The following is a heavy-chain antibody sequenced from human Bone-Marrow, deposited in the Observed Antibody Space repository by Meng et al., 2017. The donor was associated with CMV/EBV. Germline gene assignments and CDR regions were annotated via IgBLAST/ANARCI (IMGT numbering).Heavy chain of an antibody. CDR1: GDSVSSNSAA. J-gene: IGHJ5*02. D-gene: IGHD3-22*01. V-gene: IGHV6-1*01. CDR3: ARVHYYDSSGYYYAGWFDP. Sequence: SEILSFTCAIPGDSVSSNSAAWNWIRQSPSRGIEWLGRTYYRSKWYNDYAVSVKSRITINPDTSKNKLSLQLNSVTHEDTAVYYCARVHYYDSSGYYYAGWFDPWGQGTLVTVSS. CDR2: TYYRSKWYN.